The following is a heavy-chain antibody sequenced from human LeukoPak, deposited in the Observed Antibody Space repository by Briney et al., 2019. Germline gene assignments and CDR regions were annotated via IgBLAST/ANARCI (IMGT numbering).Heavy chain of an antibody. CDR1: GLTVSSNY. D-gene: IGHD2-2*01. CDR2: IYAGGRT. V-gene: IGHV3-53*04. J-gene: IGHJ4*02. Sequence: GGSLRLSCAASGLTVSSNYMSWVRQAPGRGLEWVSVIYAGGRTYYADSVKGRITISRHNSNNTLYLQMNSLRPEDTAVYYCARVIYQLVFDYWGQGTLVSVSS. CDR3: ARVIYQLVFDY.